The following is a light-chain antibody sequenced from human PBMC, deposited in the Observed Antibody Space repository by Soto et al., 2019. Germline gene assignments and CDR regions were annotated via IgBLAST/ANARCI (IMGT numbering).Light chain of an antibody. CDR2: EVS. J-gene: IGLJ2*01. V-gene: IGLV2-14*01. Sequence: QSVPTQPASVSGSPGQSITISCTGTSSDIGGYNYVSWYQQYPGKAPKLMIYEVSNRPSGVSNRFSGSKSGNAASLTISGLQAEDEADYYCSSYASGTTHVVFGGGTKLTVL. CDR1: SSDIGGYNY. CDR3: SSYASGTTHVV.